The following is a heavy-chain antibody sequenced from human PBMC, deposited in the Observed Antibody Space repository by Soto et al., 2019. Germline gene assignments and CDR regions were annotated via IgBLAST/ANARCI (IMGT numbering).Heavy chain of an antibody. V-gene: IGHV4-34*01. CDR1: DGSFSGYY. CDR2: INHRGST. D-gene: IGHD6-6*01. Sequence: PSETLSLTCAVKDGSFSGYYWSWIRQPPGKGLEWIGEINHRGSTNYNPSPKIRVTISVDTSKNQFSLTLRYVTAADTAVYYCPSGRASARQLGNWSGTWCQEALHTFS. J-gene: IGHJ5*02. CDR3: PSGRASARQLGNWSGT.